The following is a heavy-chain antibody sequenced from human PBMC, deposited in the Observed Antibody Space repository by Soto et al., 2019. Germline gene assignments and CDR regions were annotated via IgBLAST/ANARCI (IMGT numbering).Heavy chain of an antibody. Sequence: QVQLVQSGAEVKKPGASVRVSCKSSGYPFTHYGITWIRQAPGQGLEWMGWISPFNGNTNYGQTLQGRVTLTQETATSTVYMEPRSLRSDDTAVYYCGRDQSFGRTYYYGIDVWGQGTTVTVSS. V-gene: IGHV1-18*01. D-gene: IGHD3-10*01. CDR3: GRDQSFGRTYYYGIDV. CDR1: GYPFTHYG. CDR2: ISPFNGNT. J-gene: IGHJ6*02.